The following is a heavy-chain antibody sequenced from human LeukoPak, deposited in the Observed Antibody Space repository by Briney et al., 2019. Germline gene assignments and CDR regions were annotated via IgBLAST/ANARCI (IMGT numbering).Heavy chain of an antibody. J-gene: IGHJ4*02. CDR2: IYPGDSDT. CDR1: GYSFTSYW. V-gene: IGHV5-51*01. CDR3: ATLAVPGNDYFDY. Sequence: GASLKISCKGSGYSFTSYWIGWVRQMPGKGLEWMGIIYPGDSDTRYSPSFQGQVTISADKSTSTAYLQWSSLKASDTAMYYCATLAVPGNDYFDYWGQGTLVTVSS. D-gene: IGHD6-19*01.